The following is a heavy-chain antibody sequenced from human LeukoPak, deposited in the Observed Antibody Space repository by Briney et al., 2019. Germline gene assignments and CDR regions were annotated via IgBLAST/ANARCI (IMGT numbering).Heavy chain of an antibody. J-gene: IGHJ4*02. V-gene: IGHV3-21*01. CDR2: ISSSSSYI. D-gene: IGHD1-26*01. Sequence: GGSLRLSCAASGFTFSSYAMSWVRQAPGKGLEWVSSISSSSSYIYYADSVEGRFTISRDNAKNSLYLQMNSLRAEDTAVYYGAKGGGGGYSVSYYNAGFDYWGQGTLVTVSS. CDR3: AKGGGGGYSVSYYNAGFDY. CDR1: GFTFSSYA.